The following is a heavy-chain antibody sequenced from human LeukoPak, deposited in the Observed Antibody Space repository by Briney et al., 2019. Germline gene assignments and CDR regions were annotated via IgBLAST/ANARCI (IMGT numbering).Heavy chain of an antibody. D-gene: IGHD3-22*01. V-gene: IGHV1-46*01. Sequence: ASVKVSCKASGYTFTSYYMHWVRQAPGQGLEWMGIINPTGGSTNYAQKFQGRVTITADKSTSTAYMELSSLRSEDTAVYYCASTEVVVVITGPYFDYWGQGTLVTVSS. CDR3: ASTEVVVVITGPYFDY. J-gene: IGHJ4*02. CDR2: INPTGGST. CDR1: GYTFTSYY.